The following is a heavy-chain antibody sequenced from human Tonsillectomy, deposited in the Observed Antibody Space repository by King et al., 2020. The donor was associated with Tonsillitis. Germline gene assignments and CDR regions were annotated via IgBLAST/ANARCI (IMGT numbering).Heavy chain of an antibody. CDR2: IYYSGGT. CDR1: GGSVSSGSYY. CDR3: ARDLLGRGTMVRVENWYFDL. D-gene: IGHD3-10*01. J-gene: IGHJ2*01. V-gene: IGHV4-61*01. Sequence: QLQESGPGLVKPSETLSLTCTVSGGSVSSGSYYWSWIRQPPGKGLEWIGYIYYSGGTNYNPSLKSRVTISVDTSKNQFSLKLSSVTAADTAVYYCARDLLGRGTMVRVENWYFDLWGRGTLVTVSS.